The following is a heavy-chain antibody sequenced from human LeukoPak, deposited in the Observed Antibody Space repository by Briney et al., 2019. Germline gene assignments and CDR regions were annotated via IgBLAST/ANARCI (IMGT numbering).Heavy chain of an antibody. Sequence: SETLSLTCTVSSGSISGSDYYWCWIRQPPGKGLEWIGSINYSGNTYYDSSLKSRVTISVDTPKNHFSLRLSSVTAADTAVYYCARLVLSYGNAFDHWGQGTLVTVSS. CDR2: INYSGNT. CDR3: ARLVLSYGNAFDH. CDR1: SGSISGSDYY. V-gene: IGHV4-39*02. J-gene: IGHJ4*02. D-gene: IGHD3-16*01.